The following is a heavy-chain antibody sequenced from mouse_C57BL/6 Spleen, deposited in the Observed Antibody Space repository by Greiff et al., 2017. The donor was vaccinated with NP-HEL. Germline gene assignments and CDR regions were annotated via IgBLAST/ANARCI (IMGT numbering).Heavy chain of an antibody. CDR1: GFNIKDYY. V-gene: IGHV14-2*01. J-gene: IGHJ2*01. Sequence: VQLQQSGAELVKPGASVKLSCTASGFNIKDYYMHWVKQRTEQGLEWIGRIDPEDGDTKYASKFQGKATITVDTSSNTAYLQLSSLTSEDTAVYYCASHYSDALFDYWGQGTTLTVSS. CDR2: IDPEDGDT. D-gene: IGHD2-12*01. CDR3: ASHYSDALFDY.